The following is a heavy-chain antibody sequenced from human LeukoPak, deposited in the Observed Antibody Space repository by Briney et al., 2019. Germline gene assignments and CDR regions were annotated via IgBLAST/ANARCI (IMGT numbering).Heavy chain of an antibody. Sequence: ASVKVSCKASGYTFTSYGISWVRQAPGQGLEWMGWISAYNGNTNYAQKFQGRVTMTRDTSTSTVYMELSSLRSEDTAVYYCARERILRRGFDYWGQGTLVTVSS. D-gene: IGHD2-15*01. CDR1: GYTFTSYG. CDR2: ISAYNGNT. CDR3: ARERILRRGFDY. V-gene: IGHV1-18*01. J-gene: IGHJ4*02.